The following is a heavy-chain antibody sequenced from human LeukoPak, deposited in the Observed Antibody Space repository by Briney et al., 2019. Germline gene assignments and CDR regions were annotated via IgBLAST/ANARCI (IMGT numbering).Heavy chain of an antibody. CDR3: ARDLFLEVTGRFDY. V-gene: IGHV1-69*04. Sequence: GASVTVSCTASGDTFSTYAINWVRQAPGQGLEWMGRIIPILGITNYAQRFQGRVTITADKSTSTAYMELSNLRSEDTAVFYCARDLFLEVTGRFDYWGHGTLVTVSS. CDR1: GDTFSTYA. D-gene: IGHD2-21*02. CDR2: IIPILGIT. J-gene: IGHJ4*01.